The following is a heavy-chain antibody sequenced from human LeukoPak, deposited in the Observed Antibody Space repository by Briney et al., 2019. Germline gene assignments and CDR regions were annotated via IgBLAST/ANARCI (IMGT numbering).Heavy chain of an antibody. D-gene: IGHD1-26*01. CDR2: IWYGGSNK. CDR3: AKEGSGSYLGDYYYYMDV. J-gene: IGHJ6*03. CDR1: GFTFSSYG. V-gene: IGHV3-30*02. Sequence: GGSLRLSCAASGFTFSSYGMHWVRQAPGKGLEWVAVIWYGGSNKYYADSVKGRFTISRDNSKNTLYLQMNSLRAEDTAVYYCAKEGSGSYLGDYYYYMDVWGKGTTVTVSS.